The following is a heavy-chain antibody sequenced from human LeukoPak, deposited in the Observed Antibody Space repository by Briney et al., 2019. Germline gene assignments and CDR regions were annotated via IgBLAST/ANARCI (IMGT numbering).Heavy chain of an antibody. J-gene: IGHJ4*02. Sequence: PGGSLRLSCAASGFTFSNYGMHWVRQAPRKGLEWVAVVFDDGSGEDFADSVKGPCTISRDNSKNTVLLQMNSLRAEDTAVYYCARDFKSGYVDSWGQGTLVTVSS. CDR2: VFDDGSGE. D-gene: IGHD3-3*01. CDR1: GFTFSNYG. V-gene: IGHV3-33*01. CDR3: ARDFKSGYVDS.